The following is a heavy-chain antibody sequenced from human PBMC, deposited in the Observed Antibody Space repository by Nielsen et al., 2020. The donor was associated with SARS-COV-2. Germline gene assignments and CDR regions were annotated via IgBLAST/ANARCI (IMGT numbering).Heavy chain of an antibody. CDR2: IYHSGST. J-gene: IGHJ4*02. CDR1: GGSISSSNW. CDR3: ARDAVYHTGYSGYDYRGDFDY. V-gene: IGHV4-4*02. D-gene: IGHD5-12*01. Sequence: SETLSLTCAVSGGSISSSNWWSWVRQPPGKGLEWIGEIYHSGSTNYNPSLKSRVTISVDKSKNQFSLKLSSVTAADTAVYYCARDAVYHTGYSGYDYRGDFDYWGQGTLVTVSS.